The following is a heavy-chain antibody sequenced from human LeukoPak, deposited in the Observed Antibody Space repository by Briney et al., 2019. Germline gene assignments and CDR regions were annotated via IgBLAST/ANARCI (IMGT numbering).Heavy chain of an antibody. J-gene: IGHJ4*02. CDR2: IKSKTDGWTR. D-gene: IGHD1-26*01. Sequence: GGSLRLSCAASGFTFDKAWMNRGRQAPGKVLEWVGRIKSKTDGWTRDYAAPVKGRFTISRDDSKKTLYLQMNSLKTEDTAVYYCTTDLPVIVGTTTFDYWGQETLVTVSS. V-gene: IGHV3-15*01. CDR1: GFTFDKAW. CDR3: TTDLPVIVGTTTFDY.